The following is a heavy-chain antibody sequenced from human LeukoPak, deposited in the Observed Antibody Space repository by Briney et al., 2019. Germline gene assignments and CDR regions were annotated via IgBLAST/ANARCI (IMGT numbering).Heavy chain of an antibody. CDR3: ASRRGSYYDYFDY. CDR2: INTNTGNP. V-gene: IGHV7-4-1*02. CDR1: GYTFTSYA. Sequence: ASVKVSCKASGYTFTSYAMNWLRQAPGQGLEWKGWINTNTGNPTYAQGFTGRFVFSLDTSVSTAYLQISSLKAEDTAVYYCASRRGSYYDYFDYWGQGTLVTVSS. D-gene: IGHD3-3*01. J-gene: IGHJ4*02.